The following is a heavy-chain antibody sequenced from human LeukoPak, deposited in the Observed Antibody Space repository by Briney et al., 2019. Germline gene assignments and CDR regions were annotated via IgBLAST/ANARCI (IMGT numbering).Heavy chain of an antibody. Sequence: GGSLRLSCAASRFTFSSFVMHWVRQAPGKGLEWVALISYDGSNKYYADSVKGRFTISRDNSKNTLYLQMNSLRAEDTAVYYCARVGTLRYFDWLSWFDPWGQGTLVTVSS. CDR1: RFTFSSFV. V-gene: IGHV3-30*04. J-gene: IGHJ5*02. CDR2: ISYDGSNK. CDR3: ARVGTLRYFDWLSWFDP. D-gene: IGHD3-9*01.